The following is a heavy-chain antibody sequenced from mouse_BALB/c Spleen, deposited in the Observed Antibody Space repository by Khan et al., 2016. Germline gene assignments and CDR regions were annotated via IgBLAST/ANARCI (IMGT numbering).Heavy chain of an antibody. CDR2: IDHANGNT. J-gene: IGHJ3*01. CDR3: ARSPYDYDVGFAY. D-gene: IGHD2-4*01. CDR1: GFNIKDTY. Sequence: VQLQQSGAELVKPGASVKLSCTASGFNIKDTYMHWVKQRPEQGLEWIGRIDHANGNTKYDPKFQGKATITADTYSNTAYLQLSSLTSEDTAVYYCARSPYDYDVGFAYWGQGTLVTVSA. V-gene: IGHV14-3*02.